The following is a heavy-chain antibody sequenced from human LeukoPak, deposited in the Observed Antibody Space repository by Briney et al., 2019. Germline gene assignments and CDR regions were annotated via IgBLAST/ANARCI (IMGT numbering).Heavy chain of an antibody. D-gene: IGHD1-14*01. Sequence: PSETLSLTCAVYGGSFSGYYWSWIRQPPGKGLEWTGEINHSGSTNYNPSLKSRVTISVDTSKNQFSLKLSSVTAADTAVYFCGREPYNNPACDYWGQGTLVTVSS. CDR2: INHSGST. V-gene: IGHV4-34*01. CDR3: GREPYNNPACDY. CDR1: GGSFSGYY. J-gene: IGHJ4*02.